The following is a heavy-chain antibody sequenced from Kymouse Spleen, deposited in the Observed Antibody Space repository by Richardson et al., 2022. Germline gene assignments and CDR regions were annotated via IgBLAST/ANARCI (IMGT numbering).Heavy chain of an antibody. Sequence: QVQLQQWGAGLLKPSETLSLTCAVYGGSFSGYYWSWIRQPPGKGLEWIGEINHSGSTNYNPSLKSRVTISVDTSKNQFSLKLSSVTAADTAVYYCARGLAAAGTDYYYGMDVWGQGTTVTVSS. V-gene: IGHV4-34*01. D-gene: IGHD6-13*01. J-gene: IGHJ6*02. CDR2: INHSGST. CDR1: GGSFSGYY. CDR3: ARGLAAAGTDYYYGMDV.